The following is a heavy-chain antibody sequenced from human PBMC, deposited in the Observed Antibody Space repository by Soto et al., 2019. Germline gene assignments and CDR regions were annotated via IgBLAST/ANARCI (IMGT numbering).Heavy chain of an antibody. CDR3: ARATGDFWSGPRDWFDP. V-gene: IGHV4-30-4*01. CDR2: IYYSGRT. D-gene: IGHD3-3*01. Sequence: QVQLRESVPGLVKSSQTLSLTCTVSGGSISSGDYYWSWIRQPPGKGLEWIGYIYYSGRTYYNPSLKTRVPISVDTSKNQSSLKLSSVTAEDTAVYYWARATGDFWSGPRDWFDPWGQGTLVTVSS. CDR1: GGSISSGDYY. J-gene: IGHJ5*02.